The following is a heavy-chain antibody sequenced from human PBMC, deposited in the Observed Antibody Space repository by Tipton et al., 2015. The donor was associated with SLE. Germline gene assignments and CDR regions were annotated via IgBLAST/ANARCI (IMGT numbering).Heavy chain of an antibody. CDR2: MFYSGST. V-gene: IGHV4-39*07. CDR3: ATEVRFGVVIYFEH. J-gene: IGHJ4*02. Sequence: TLSLTCTVSGGSISRSNYYLAWIRQPPGKGLEWIGSMFYSGSTYYNPSLKSRVTFSIDTSTNQFSLQLTSVTAADTAVYYCATEVRFGVVIYFEHWGQGTLVTVPS. D-gene: IGHD3-3*01. CDR1: GGSISRSNYY.